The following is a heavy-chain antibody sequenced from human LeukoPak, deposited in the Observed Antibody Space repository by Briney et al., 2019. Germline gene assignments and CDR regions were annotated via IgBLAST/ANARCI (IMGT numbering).Heavy chain of an antibody. CDR2: ISNDGSQE. CDR1: GFSFGTYS. CDR3: VRELYNYGMDV. Sequence: GGSLRLSCAASGFSFGTYSMHWVRQAPGKGLEWVMAISNDGSQEYYADSVKGRFTISRDNSKNTLYLQMNSLRPEDTAVFYCVRELYNYGMDVWGQGTTVTV. J-gene: IGHJ6*02. V-gene: IGHV3-30-3*01.